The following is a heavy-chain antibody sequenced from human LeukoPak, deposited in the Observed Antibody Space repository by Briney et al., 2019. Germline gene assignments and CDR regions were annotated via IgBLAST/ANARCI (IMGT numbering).Heavy chain of an antibody. CDR1: GGSISSYY. CDR3: ARDGRDGYNYAFDY. V-gene: IGHV4-59*01. J-gene: IGHJ4*02. Sequence: SETLSLTCTVSGGSISSYYWSWLRQPPGKGLEWIGYIYYSGSTNYNPSLKSRVTISVDTSKNQFSLKLSSVTAADTAVYYCARDGRDGYNYAFDYWGQGTLVTVSS. CDR2: IYYSGST. D-gene: IGHD5-24*01.